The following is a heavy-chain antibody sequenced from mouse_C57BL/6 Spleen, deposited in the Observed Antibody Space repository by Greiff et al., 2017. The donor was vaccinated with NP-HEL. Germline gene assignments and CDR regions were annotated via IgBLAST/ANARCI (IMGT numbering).Heavy chain of an antibody. D-gene: IGHD3-3*01. CDR3: ARGGWDRGYFDY. CDR2: IYPGDGDT. V-gene: IGHV1-82*01. Sequence: VQLQQSGPELVKPGASVKISCKASGYAFSSSWMNWVKQRPGKGLEWIGRIYPGDGDTNYNGKFKGKATLTADKSSSTAYMQLSSLTSEDSAVYFWARGGWDRGYFDYWGQGTTLTVSS. J-gene: IGHJ2*01. CDR1: GYAFSSSW.